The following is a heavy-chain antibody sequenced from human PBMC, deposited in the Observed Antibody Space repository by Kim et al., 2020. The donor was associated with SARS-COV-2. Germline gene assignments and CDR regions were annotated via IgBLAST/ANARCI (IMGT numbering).Heavy chain of an antibody. CDR1: GGSISSSSYY. CDR3: ARHYYYGSGSYYPIGGPGWF. J-gene: IGHJ4*02. D-gene: IGHD3-10*01. V-gene: IGHV4-39*01. Sequence: SETLSLTCTVSGGSISSSSYYWGWIRQPPGKGLEWIGSIYYSGSTYYNPSLKSRVTISVDTSKNQFSLKLSSVTAADTAVYYCARHYYYGSGSYYPIGGPGWFWGQGTLVTVSS. CDR2: IYYSGST.